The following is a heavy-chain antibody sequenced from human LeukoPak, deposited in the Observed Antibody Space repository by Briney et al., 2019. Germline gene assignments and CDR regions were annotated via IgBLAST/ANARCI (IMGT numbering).Heavy chain of an antibody. CDR2: INHSGST. J-gene: IGHJ1*01. D-gene: IGHD6-13*01. CDR3: VTYSSSSLYFHH. V-gene: IGHV4-34*01. Sequence: SETLSLTCAVYGGSFSGYYWSWIRQPPGKGLEWIGEINHSGSTNYNPSLKSRVTISVDTSKNQFSLKLSSVTAADTAVYYCVTYSSSSLYFHHWGQGTLVTVSS. CDR1: GGSFSGYY.